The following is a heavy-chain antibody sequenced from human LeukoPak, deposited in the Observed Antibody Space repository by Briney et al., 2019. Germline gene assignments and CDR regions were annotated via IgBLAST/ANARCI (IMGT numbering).Heavy chain of an antibody. V-gene: IGHV3-23*01. Sequence: PGGSLRLSCAASGFTFSSYAMSWVRQAPGKGLEWVSAISGSGGSTYYADSVKGRFTISRDNSKNTLYLQMNSLRAEDTAVYYCAKTEWDFWSGYYRMWGQGTLVTVSS. J-gene: IGHJ4*02. D-gene: IGHD3-3*01. CDR1: GFTFSSYA. CDR2: ISGSGGST. CDR3: AKTEWDFWSGYYRM.